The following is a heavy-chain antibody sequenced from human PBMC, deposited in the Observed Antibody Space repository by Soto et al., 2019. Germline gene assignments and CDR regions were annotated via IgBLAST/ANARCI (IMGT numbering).Heavy chain of an antibody. Sequence: VHLVESGGGVVQPGRSLRLSCAASGFTFSVYGMHWVRQAPGKGLEWVAVISYDATNKYYADSVKGRFTISRDNSKNTLYLLMNSLRPEDTAVYYCAKYTRSPPEDIWGQGTMVTVSS. CDR1: GFTFSVYG. V-gene: IGHV3-30*18. CDR2: ISYDATNK. D-gene: IGHD6-13*01. CDR3: AKYTRSPPEDI. J-gene: IGHJ3*02.